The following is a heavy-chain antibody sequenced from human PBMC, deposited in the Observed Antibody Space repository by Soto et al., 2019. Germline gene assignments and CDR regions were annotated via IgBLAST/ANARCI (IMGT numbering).Heavy chain of an antibody. J-gene: IGHJ6*03. CDR1: GASITTSGNT. CDR3: ARAIFSSVLYIDL. CDR2: IYPSGAT. V-gene: IGHV4-30-2*01. Sequence: QVQLQESGSGLVKPSQTLSLSCDVSGASITTSGNTWTWVRQPPGKGLEWIGYIYPSGATYYNPSLKTRVTISMERSKNRFSLNVISATAADTAVYYCARAIFSSVLYIDLWGQGTTITVSS. D-gene: IGHD3-3*01.